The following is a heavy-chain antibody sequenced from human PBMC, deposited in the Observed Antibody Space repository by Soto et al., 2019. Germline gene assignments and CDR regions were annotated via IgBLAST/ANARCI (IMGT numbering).Heavy chain of an antibody. Sequence: VASVKVSCKASGGTFSSYAISWVREAPGQGLEWMGGIIPIFGTANYAQKFQGRVTITADESTSTAYMELSSLRSEDTAVYYCARGTTVVIGYYYYGMDVWGQGTTVTVSS. D-gene: IGHD4-17*01. CDR3: ARGTTVVIGYYYYGMDV. J-gene: IGHJ6*02. CDR1: GGTFSSYA. V-gene: IGHV1-69*13. CDR2: IIPIFGTA.